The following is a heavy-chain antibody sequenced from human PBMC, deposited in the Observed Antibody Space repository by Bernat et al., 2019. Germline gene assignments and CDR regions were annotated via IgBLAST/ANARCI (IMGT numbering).Heavy chain of an antibody. Sequence: QLVESGGGLVQPGGSLRLSCAASGFTFSDYWMHWVRQAPGQGLVWVARIHGDERSTSYADSVKDRFTISRDNTKNTVYLQMNSLRVEDTAVYYCSRDAAVPGADYWGQGTLVTVAA. V-gene: IGHV3-74*01. CDR2: IHGDERST. D-gene: IGHD6-19*01. CDR3: SRDAAVPGADY. J-gene: IGHJ4*02. CDR1: GFTFSDYW.